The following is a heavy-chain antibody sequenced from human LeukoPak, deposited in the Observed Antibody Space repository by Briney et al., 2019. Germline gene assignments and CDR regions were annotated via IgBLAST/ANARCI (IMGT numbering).Heavy chain of an antibody. CDR1: GFTFSSYA. D-gene: IGHD2-2*01. J-gene: IGHJ6*02. CDR2: ISGSGGST. Sequence: GGSLRLSCAASGFTFSSYAMSWVRQAPGKGLEWVSAISGSGGSTYYADSVKGRFTISRDNSKNTLYLQMNSLRAEDTAVYYCAKDWRCSSTSCHRTSLSLGMDVWGQGTTVTVSS. CDR3: AKDWRCSSTSCHRTSLSLGMDV. V-gene: IGHV3-23*01.